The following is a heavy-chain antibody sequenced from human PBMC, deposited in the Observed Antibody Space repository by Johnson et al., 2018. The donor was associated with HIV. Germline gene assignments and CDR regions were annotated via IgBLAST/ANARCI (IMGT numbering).Heavy chain of an antibody. Sequence: QEQLVESGGGLVKPGGSLRLSCAASGFTFSDYYMSWIRQAPGKGLEWVSYISSSGSTIYYADSVKGRVTISRDKSKNSLYLQMHSLRAWDSALYYCATEGSDALDIWGQGTMVTVSS. V-gene: IGHV3-11*01. D-gene: IGHD3-10*01. CDR3: ATEGSDALDI. CDR1: GFTFSDYY. CDR2: ISSSGSTI. J-gene: IGHJ3*02.